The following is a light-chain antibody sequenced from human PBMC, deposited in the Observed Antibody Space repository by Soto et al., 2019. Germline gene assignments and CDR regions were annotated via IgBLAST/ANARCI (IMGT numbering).Light chain of an antibody. J-gene: IGKJ4*01. Sequence: EIVMTQSPATLSVSPGERATLSCRASQSVSSNLAWYQQKPGQAPRLLIYGASTRATGIPARFSGSGSGTESTLTISSLQSEEFAVYYCQQYNNWPPRVTFGGGTKVEIK. V-gene: IGKV3-15*01. CDR3: QQYNNWPPRVT. CDR1: QSVSSN. CDR2: GAS.